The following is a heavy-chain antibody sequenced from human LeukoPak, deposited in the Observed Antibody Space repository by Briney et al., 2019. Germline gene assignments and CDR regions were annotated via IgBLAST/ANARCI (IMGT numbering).Heavy chain of an antibody. D-gene: IGHD2-2*02. CDR2: IIPILGIA. CDR3: ARGIGCPSCYTSYYYYMDV. J-gene: IGHJ6*03. V-gene: IGHV1-69*02. Sequence: GSSVKVSCKASGGTFSSYTISWVRQAPGQGLEWMGRIIPILGIANYAQEFQGRVTITADKSTSTAYMELSSLRSEDTAVYYCARGIGCPSCYTSYYYYMDVWGKGTTVTVSS. CDR1: GGTFSSYT.